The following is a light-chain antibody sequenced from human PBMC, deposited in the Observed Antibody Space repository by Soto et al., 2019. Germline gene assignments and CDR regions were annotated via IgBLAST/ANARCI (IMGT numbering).Light chain of an antibody. CDR2: GAT. CDR1: QDVGSK. V-gene: IGKV3-15*01. Sequence: EIVMTQSPATLSVSPGERATPSCRASQDVGSKLAWYQQKPGQAPRLLIYGATTRATGIPARFSGSGSGTQFTLTISSLQSEDFAVYYCQQCNDSPPWTFGQGTKVDIK. J-gene: IGKJ1*01. CDR3: QQCNDSPPWT.